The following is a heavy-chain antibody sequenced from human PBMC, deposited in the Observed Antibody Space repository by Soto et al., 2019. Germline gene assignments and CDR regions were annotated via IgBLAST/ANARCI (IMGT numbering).Heavy chain of an antibody. D-gene: IGHD3-10*01. V-gene: IGHV3-33*01. CDR3: ARDLGGSEFTSGYYFDY. J-gene: IGHJ4*02. CDR2: IWYDGSNK. CDR1: GFTFSSYG. Sequence: GGSLRLSCAASGFTFSSYGMHWVRQAPGKGLEWVAVIWYDGSNKYYADSVKGRFTISRDNSKNTLYLQMNSLRAEDTAVYYCARDLGGSEFTSGYYFDYWGQGTLVTVSS.